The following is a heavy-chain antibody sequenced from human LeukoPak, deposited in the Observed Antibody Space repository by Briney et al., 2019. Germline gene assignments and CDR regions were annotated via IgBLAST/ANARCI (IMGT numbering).Heavy chain of an antibody. J-gene: IGHJ4*02. CDR1: GVTLRNYG. CDR3: EKRGDKLDLI. D-gene: IGHD2-21*02. V-gene: IGHV3-23*01. CDR2: IRGSGDTT. Sequence: GESLRLSCAASGVTLRNYGLSWVRHTPGKGLEWVSAIRGSGDTTFYADSVKGRFTISRDNSENTVYLQMNSLRAEDTAVYYCEKRGDKLDLIWGQGTLVTVSS.